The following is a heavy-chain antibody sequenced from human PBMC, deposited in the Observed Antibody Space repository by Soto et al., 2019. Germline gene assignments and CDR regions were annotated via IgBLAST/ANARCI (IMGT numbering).Heavy chain of an antibody. CDR1: GGSISSSAW. J-gene: IGHJ4*02. Sequence: PSETLSLTCAVSGGSISSSAWWSWVRQPPGKGLEWIGEIHHSGSTNYDPSLKSRITISVDRSKNQFSLELTSVTAADTAVYYCAGRSRTIEWGQGTQVTAPQ. CDR2: IHHSGST. D-gene: IGHD1-7*01. V-gene: IGHV4-4*02. CDR3: AGRSRTIE.